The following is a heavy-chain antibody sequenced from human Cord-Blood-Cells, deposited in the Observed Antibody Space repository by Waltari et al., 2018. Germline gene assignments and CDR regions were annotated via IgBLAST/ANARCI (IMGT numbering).Heavy chain of an antibody. J-gene: IGHJ5*02. D-gene: IGHD1-7*01. CDR3: ASSLEDWNYWFDP. V-gene: IGHV4-61*01. CDR1: GGFVSSGSYY. CDR2: IYYSGST. Sequence: QVQLQESGPGLVKPSETLSLTCTVSGGFVSSGSYYWSWLRQPPGKGLEWIGYIYYSGSTNYNPSLKSRVTISVDTSKNQFSLKLSSVTAADTAVYYCASSLEDWNYWFDPWGQGTLVTVSS.